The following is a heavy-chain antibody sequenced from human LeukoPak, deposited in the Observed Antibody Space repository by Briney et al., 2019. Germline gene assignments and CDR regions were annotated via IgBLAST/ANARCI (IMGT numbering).Heavy chain of an antibody. CDR1: GLAVNSNY. Sequence: GGSLRLSCGASGLAVNSNYMSWVRQAPGKGLEWVSATYSGGATYYADSVKGRFTVSRDDSKNALYLQMYRLRAEDTAMYYCVSQKWLYAFDIWGQGTMVTVPS. CDR2: TYSGGAT. CDR3: VSQKWLYAFDI. V-gene: IGHV3-53*01. J-gene: IGHJ3*02. D-gene: IGHD5-24*01.